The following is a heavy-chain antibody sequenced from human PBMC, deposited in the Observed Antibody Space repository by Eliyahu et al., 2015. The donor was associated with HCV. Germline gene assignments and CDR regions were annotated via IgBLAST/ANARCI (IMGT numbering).Heavy chain of an antibody. J-gene: IGHJ4*02. D-gene: IGHD6-19*01. CDR3: ARAPGSGWYTGWDY. V-gene: IGHV3-30*04. Sequence: QVQLVESGGGVVQPGRSLRLSCVASGFTFSNYPIPWARQAPGKGLEWVALISSDGRNQYYADSVRGRFTLSRDNSKNTLYLQMSSLRGEDTAVYYCARAPGSGWYTGWDYWGQGTLVTVSS. CDR1: GFTFSNYP. CDR2: ISSDGRNQ.